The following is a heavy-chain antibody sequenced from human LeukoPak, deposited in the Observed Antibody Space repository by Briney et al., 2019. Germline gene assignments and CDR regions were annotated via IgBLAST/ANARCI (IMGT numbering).Heavy chain of an antibody. J-gene: IGHJ4*02. CDR3: ARGRGSGSSYFDY. D-gene: IGHD3-10*01. Sequence: SETLSLTCAVYGGSFSGYYWSWIRQPPGKGLEWIGEINHSGSTNYNPSLKSRVTISVGTSKNQFSPKLSSVTAADTAVYYCARGRGSGSSYFDYWGPGTLVNVSS. CDR2: INHSGST. CDR1: GGSFSGYY. V-gene: IGHV4-34*01.